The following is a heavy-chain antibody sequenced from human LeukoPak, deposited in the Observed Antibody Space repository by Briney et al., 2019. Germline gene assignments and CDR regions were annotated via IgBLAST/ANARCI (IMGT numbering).Heavy chain of an antibody. CDR2: VYTSGSI. CDR3: ARGHRPSGQSYGLTYYFDY. D-gene: IGHD5-18*01. V-gene: IGHV4-4*07. J-gene: IGHJ4*02. Sequence: PSETLSPTCTVSGGSISSYYWSWIRQPAGKGLEWIGRVYTSGSINYNPSLKSRVTMSIDTSKNQFSLKLTSVPAADTAVYFCARGHRPSGQSYGLTYYFDYWGQGTLVTVSS. CDR1: GGSISSYY.